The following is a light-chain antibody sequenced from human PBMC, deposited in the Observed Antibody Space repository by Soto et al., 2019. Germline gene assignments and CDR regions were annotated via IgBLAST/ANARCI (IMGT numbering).Light chain of an antibody. V-gene: IGLV1-40*01. CDR2: GNS. CDR1: SSNIGAGYD. J-gene: IGLJ2*01. Sequence: QSVLTQPPSASGAPGQRVTILCTGSSSNIGAGYDVHWYQQLPGTAPKLLIYGNSNRPSGVPDRFSCSKSGTSASLAITGLQAEDEADYYCQSYDSILSAVVFGGGTKLTGL. CDR3: QSYDSILSAVV.